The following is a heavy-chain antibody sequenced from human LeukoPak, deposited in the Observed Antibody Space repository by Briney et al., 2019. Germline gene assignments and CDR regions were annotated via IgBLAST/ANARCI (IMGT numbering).Heavy chain of an antibody. CDR3: ARGPSGYHNT. D-gene: IGHD5-12*01. J-gene: IGHJ4*02. CDR2: ISGYNGNT. V-gene: IGHV1-18*01. Sequence: GASVKVSCKASGGTFSSYTISWVRQAPGQGLEWMGGISGYNGNTKYVQKLQGRVTMTRDTSTTTAYMELRSLRSDDTAVYYCARGPSGYHNTGGQGTLVTVSS. CDR1: GGTFSSYT.